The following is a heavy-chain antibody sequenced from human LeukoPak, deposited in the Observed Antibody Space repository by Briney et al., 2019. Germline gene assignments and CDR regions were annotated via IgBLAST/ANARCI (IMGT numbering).Heavy chain of an antibody. J-gene: IGHJ4*02. CDR2: ILNDGSNA. Sequence: PGGSLRLSCAASGFTFSRYGMHWVRQAPGKGLEWVAVILNDGSNADYADSAKGRFTISRDNSKNTLYLLKNSLSAEDTALYCCAKEQTGSGYFDYWGQGTLVTVSS. CDR1: GFTFSRYG. V-gene: IGHV3-33*06. CDR3: AKEQTGSGYFDY. D-gene: IGHD3-10*01.